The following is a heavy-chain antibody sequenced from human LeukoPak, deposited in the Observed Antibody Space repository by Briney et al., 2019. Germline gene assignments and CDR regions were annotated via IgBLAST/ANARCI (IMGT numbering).Heavy chain of an antibody. V-gene: IGHV3-21*01. Sequence: GGSLRLSCAASGFTFSSYSMNWVRQAPGKGLEWVSSISSSSSYIYYADSVKGRFTISRDNAKNSLYLQMNSLRAEDTAVYYCARMPIAAAGTQDDYWGQGTLVTVSS. CDR1: GFTFSSYS. CDR3: ARMPIAAAGTQDDY. D-gene: IGHD6-13*01. J-gene: IGHJ4*02. CDR2: ISSSSSYI.